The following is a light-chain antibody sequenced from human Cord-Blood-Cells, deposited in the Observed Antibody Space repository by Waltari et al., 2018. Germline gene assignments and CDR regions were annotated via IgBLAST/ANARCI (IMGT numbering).Light chain of an antibody. CDR3: QQYNNWPYT. J-gene: IGKJ2*01. V-gene: IGKV3-15*01. CDR1: QSVSSN. Sequence: EIVMTQSPATLSVSPGERATLSCRASQSVSSNLVWYQQKPGQAPRLLIHGASTRATGIPARFSGSGSGTEFTLTISSLQSEDFAVYYCQQYNNWPYTFGQGTKLEIK. CDR2: GAS.